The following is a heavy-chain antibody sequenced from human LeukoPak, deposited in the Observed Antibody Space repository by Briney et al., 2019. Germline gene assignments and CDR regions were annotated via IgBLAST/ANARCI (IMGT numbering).Heavy chain of an antibody. V-gene: IGHV1-2*02. CDR3: ARDRITMVRGVPGARFDY. CDR2: INPNSGGT. D-gene: IGHD3-10*01. J-gene: IGHJ4*02. Sequence: ASVKVSCKASGYTFTGYYMRWVRQAPGQGLEWMGWINPNSGGTNYAQKFQGRVTMTRDTSISTAYMELSRLRSDDTAVYYCARDRITMVRGVPGARFDYWGQGTLVTVSS. CDR1: GYTFTGYY.